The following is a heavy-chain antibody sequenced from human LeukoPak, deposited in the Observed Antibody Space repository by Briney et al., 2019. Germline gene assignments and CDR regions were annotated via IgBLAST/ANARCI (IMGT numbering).Heavy chain of an antibody. V-gene: IGHV1-2*04. J-gene: IGHJ4*02. CDR3: AREGSWFGGGYFDY. Sequence: ASVKVSCTASGYTFTGYYMHWVRQAPGQGLEWMGWINPNSGGTNYAQKFQGWVTMTRDTSISTAYMELSRLRSDDTAVYYCAREGSWFGGGYFDYWGQGTLVTVSS. CDR1: GYTFTGYY. CDR2: INPNSGGT. D-gene: IGHD3-10*01.